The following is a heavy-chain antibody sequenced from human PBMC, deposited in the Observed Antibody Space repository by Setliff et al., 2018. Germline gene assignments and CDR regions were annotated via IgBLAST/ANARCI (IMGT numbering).Heavy chain of an antibody. CDR2: ISAFNGYT. CDR3: ARDRAYFSSSHEPLDI. Sequence: WASVKVSCKASGYTFTLFGITWVRQAPGQGLEYMGWISAFNGYTSYEQSFRGRVTMTTDTSTDTAYLDLGSLRSDDTAVYYCARDRAYFSSSHEPLDIWGQGTMVTVSS. J-gene: IGHJ3*02. D-gene: IGHD6-6*01. V-gene: IGHV1-18*01. CDR1: GYTFTLFG.